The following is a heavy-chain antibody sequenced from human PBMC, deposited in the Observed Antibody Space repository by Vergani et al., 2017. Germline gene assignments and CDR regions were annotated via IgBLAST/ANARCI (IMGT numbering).Heavy chain of an antibody. CDR1: GFIFQNYT. CDR2: TRPHEDGA. V-gene: IGHV3-30*02. J-gene: IGHJ5*02. D-gene: IGHD1-7*01. CDR3: GKTQGTVVGTWWFDP. Sequence: VNLVGSGGGVVQPGRSLRLSCATYGFIFQNYTMHWVRQAPGKGLEWVTFTRPHEDGAFYSASVRGRFTVSRDNSKNTLYLEMNRLNVDDTAIYYCGKTQGTVVGTWWFDPWGQGTPVTVSS.